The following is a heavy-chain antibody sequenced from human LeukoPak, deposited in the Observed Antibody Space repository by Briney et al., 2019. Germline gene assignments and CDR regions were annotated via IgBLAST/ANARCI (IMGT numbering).Heavy chain of an antibody. CDR1: GYTFTGYY. J-gene: IGHJ4*02. CDR3: ARDGSGSYYGNFDY. CDR2: INPNSGGT. V-gene: IGHV1-2*02. D-gene: IGHD1-26*01. Sequence: VSVKVSCKASGYTFTGYYMHWVRQAPGQGLEWMGWINPNSGGTNYAQKFQGRVTMTRDTSISTAYMELSRLRSDDTAVYYCARDGSGSYYGNFDYWGQGTLVTVSS.